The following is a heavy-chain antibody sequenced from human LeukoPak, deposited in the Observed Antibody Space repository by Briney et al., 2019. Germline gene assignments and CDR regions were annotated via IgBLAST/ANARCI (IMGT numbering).Heavy chain of an antibody. J-gene: IGHJ4*02. CDR2: ISYDGSNK. V-gene: IGHV3-30*03. CDR1: GFTFSSYG. D-gene: IGHD6-19*01. CDR3: ARRSGVAVAGAFDY. Sequence: PGGSLRLSCAASGFTFSSYGMHWVRQAPGKGLEWVAVISYDGSNKYYADSVKGRFTISRANSKTTLYLQMNSLRAEDTAVYFCARRSGVAVAGAFDYWGQGTLVTVSS.